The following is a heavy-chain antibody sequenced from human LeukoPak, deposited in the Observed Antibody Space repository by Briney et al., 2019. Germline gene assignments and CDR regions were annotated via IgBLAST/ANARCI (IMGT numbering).Heavy chain of an antibody. Sequence: PGGSLRLSCAASGFTFSSYSMNWVRQAPGKGLEWVSYISSSSSTIYYADSVKGRFTISRDNAKNSLYLQMNSLRAEDTAVYYCAKDAHPPRDGYNPYYFDYWGHGTLVTVSS. CDR1: GFTFSSYS. CDR3: AKDAHPPRDGYNPYYFDY. J-gene: IGHJ4*01. CDR2: ISSSSSTI. V-gene: IGHV3-48*04. D-gene: IGHD5-24*01.